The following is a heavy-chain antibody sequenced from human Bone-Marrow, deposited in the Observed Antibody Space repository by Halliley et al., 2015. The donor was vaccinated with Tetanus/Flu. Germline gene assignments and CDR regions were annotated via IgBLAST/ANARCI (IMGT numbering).Heavy chain of an antibody. J-gene: IGHJ4*02. Sequence: KGLQWLGYIYYRGSPSYTPPLKSRVTISVDTSKNQFSLKLNSVTAADTAVYYCVSRTGSGLFDYWGQGTLVTVSS. CDR2: IYYRGSP. CDR3: VSRTGSGLFDY. V-gene: IGHV4-59*01. D-gene: IGHD2-8*02.